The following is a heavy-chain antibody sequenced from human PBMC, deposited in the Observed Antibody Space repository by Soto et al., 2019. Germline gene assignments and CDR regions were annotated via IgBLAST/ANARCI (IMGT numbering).Heavy chain of an antibody. CDR3: ARVGGRSLAGEWFDP. D-gene: IGHD3-16*01. J-gene: IGHJ5*02. CDR2: ISAYNGNT. CDR1: GYTFTSYG. V-gene: IGHV1-18*01. Sequence: ASVKVSCKASGYTFTSYGISWVRQAPGQGLEWMGWISAYNGNTNYAQKLQGRLTMTTDTSTSTAYMELRSLRSDDTAVYYCARVGGRSLAGEWFDPWGQGTLVTVSS.